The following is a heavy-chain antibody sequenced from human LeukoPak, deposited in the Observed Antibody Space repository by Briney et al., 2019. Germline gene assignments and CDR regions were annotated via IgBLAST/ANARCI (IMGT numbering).Heavy chain of an antibody. J-gene: IGHJ4*02. Sequence: ASVKVSCKASGYTFTSYYMHWVRQAPGRGLEWMGIINPSGGSTSYAQKFQGRGTMTRDTSTSTVYMELSSLRSEDTAVYHCARVGTYGSGSYLSWLDYWGQGTLVTVSS. CDR3: ARVGTYGSGSYLSWLDY. V-gene: IGHV1-46*01. CDR1: GYTFTSYY. CDR2: INPSGGST. D-gene: IGHD3-10*01.